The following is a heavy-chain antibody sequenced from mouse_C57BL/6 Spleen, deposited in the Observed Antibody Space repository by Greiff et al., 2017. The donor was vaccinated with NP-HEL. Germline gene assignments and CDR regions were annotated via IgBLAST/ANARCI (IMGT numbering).Heavy chain of an antibody. Sequence: EVQLQESGEGLVKPGGSLKLSCAASGFTFSSYAMSWVRQTPEKRLEWVAYISSGGDYIYYADTVKGRFTISRDNARNTLYLQMSILKSEDTAMYSFTRDSSGYWFAYWGQGTLVTVSA. D-gene: IGHD3-2*02. CDR1: GFTFSSYA. V-gene: IGHV5-9-1*02. CDR3: TRDSSGYWFAY. J-gene: IGHJ3*01. CDR2: ISSGGDYI.